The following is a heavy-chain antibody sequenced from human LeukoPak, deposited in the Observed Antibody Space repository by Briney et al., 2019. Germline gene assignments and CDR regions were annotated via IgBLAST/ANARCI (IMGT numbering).Heavy chain of an antibody. Sequence: PGGSLRLSCAASGFTFSSYGMHWVRQAPGKGLEWVAFIRYDGSNKYYADSVKGRFTISRDNSKNTLYLQMNSLRAEDTAVYYCAKVNSGYCSSTSCYGDYWGQGTLVTVSS. CDR2: IRYDGSNK. CDR1: GFTFSSYG. J-gene: IGHJ4*02. CDR3: AKVNSGYCSSTSCYGDY. D-gene: IGHD2-2*01. V-gene: IGHV3-30*02.